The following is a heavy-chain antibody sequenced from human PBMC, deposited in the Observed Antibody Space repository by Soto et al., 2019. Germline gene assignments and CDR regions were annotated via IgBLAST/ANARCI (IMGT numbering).Heavy chain of an antibody. Sequence: SETLSLTCTVSGGSISSYYWSWIRQPPGKGLEWIGYIYYSGSTNYNPSLKSRVTISVDTSKSQFSLKLSSVTAADTAVYYCATDYDILTGSRFDYWGQGTLVTVSS. CDR1: GGSISSYY. J-gene: IGHJ4*02. D-gene: IGHD3-9*01. CDR3: ATDYDILTGSRFDY. V-gene: IGHV4-59*12. CDR2: IYYSGST.